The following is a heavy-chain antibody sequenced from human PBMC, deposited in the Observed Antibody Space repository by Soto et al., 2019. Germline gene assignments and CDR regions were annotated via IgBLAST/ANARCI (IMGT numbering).Heavy chain of an antibody. CDR3: AKDLFGYCSGGSCYPGAERPLDDY. CDR1: RLTFSSYA. Sequence: GGSLRLSRTASRLTFSSYAKTWVRQAPGKGLEWASATSGSGGSTYYADSVKGRFTIPRDNSKNTLYLQMNSLRAEDTTVYYCAKDLFGYCSGGSCYPGAERPLDDYWGQGTLLTASS. CDR2: TSGSGGST. V-gene: IGHV3-23*01. D-gene: IGHD2-15*01. J-gene: IGHJ4*02.